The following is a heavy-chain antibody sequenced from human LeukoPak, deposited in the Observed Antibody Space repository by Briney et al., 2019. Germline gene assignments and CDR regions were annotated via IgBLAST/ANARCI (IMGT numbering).Heavy chain of an antibody. J-gene: IGHJ4*02. Sequence: GGSLRLSCAASGFTFGNYGMSWVRQAPGKGLEWVSVIYSGDSTYYADSVKGRFTISRDNAKNSLYLQMNSLRAEDTAVYYCARATPYYYDSSGYYFDYWGQGTLVTVSS. D-gene: IGHD3-22*01. V-gene: IGHV3-66*01. CDR1: GFTFGNYG. CDR3: ARATPYYYDSSGYYFDY. CDR2: IYSGDST.